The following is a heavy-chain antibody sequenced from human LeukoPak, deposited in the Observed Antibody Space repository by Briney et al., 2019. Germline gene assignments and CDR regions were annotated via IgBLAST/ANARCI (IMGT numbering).Heavy chain of an antibody. CDR2: IKEDGSEK. Sequence: PGGSLRLSCAASGFTFSRYWMSWVCQAPGKGLEWVANIKEDGSEKYYADSVKGRFTISRDNSKNTLYLQMNSLRAEDTAVYYCAREKTVTFDYWGQGTLVTVSS. J-gene: IGHJ4*02. V-gene: IGHV3-7*01. D-gene: IGHD4-17*01. CDR1: GFTFSRYW. CDR3: AREKTVTFDY.